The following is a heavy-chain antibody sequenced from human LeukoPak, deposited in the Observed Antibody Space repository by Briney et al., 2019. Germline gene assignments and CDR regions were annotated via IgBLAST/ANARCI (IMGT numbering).Heavy chain of an antibody. D-gene: IGHD3-3*01. CDR2: INPNSGGT. Sequence: GASVKVSCKASGYTFTGYYMHWVRQAPGQGLEWMGWINPNSGGTNYAQKFQGRVTMTRDTSISTAYMELSRLRSDDTAVYYCARRNYDFWSGYSGGIDYWGQGTLVTVSS. CDR1: GYTFTGYY. V-gene: IGHV1-2*02. CDR3: ARRNYDFWSGYSGGIDY. J-gene: IGHJ4*02.